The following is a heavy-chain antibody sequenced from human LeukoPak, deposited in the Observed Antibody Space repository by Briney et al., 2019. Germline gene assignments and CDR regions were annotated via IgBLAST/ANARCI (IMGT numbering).Heavy chain of an antibody. J-gene: IGHJ4*02. V-gene: IGHV3-43*01. D-gene: IGHD3-16*01. Sequence: GGSLRLSCVASGFIFDDSLMHWVRQAPGKGLEWISLISRDGSTSYYADSVKGRFTISRDNSKNSLFLQMNSLTPEDTAVYYCARDIRGNYFDSWGQGTLVTVSS. CDR2: ISRDGSTS. CDR3: ARDIRGNYFDS. CDR1: GFIFDDSL.